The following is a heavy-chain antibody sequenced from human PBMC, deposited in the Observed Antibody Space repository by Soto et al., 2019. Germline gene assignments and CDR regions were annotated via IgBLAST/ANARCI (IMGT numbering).Heavy chain of an antibody. CDR2: INAGNGNT. D-gene: IGHD5-18*01. Sequence: ASVKVSCKASGYTFTSYAMHWVRQAPGQRLEWMGWINAGNGNTKYSQKFQGRVTITRDTSASTAYMELSSLRSEDTAVYYCARGQPFSQYSYGSHPFDYWGQGTLVTVSS. V-gene: IGHV1-3*01. J-gene: IGHJ4*02. CDR1: GYTFTSYA. CDR3: ARGQPFSQYSYGSHPFDY.